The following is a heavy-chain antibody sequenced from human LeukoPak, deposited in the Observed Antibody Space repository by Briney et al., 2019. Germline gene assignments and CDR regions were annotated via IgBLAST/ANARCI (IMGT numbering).Heavy chain of an antibody. D-gene: IGHD3-10*01. J-gene: IGHJ6*02. CDR1: GFTFSSYA. Sequence: GGPLRLSCAASGFTFSSYAMSWVRQAPGKGLEWLSAISGSGGSTYYADSVKGRFTISRDNSKNTLYLQMNSLRAEDTAVYYCAKEMVRGFYYGMDVWGQGTTVTVSS. CDR2: ISGSGGST. CDR3: AKEMVRGFYYGMDV. V-gene: IGHV3-23*01.